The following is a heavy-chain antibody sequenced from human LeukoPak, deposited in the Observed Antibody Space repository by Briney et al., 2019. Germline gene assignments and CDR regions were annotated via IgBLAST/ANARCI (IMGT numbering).Heavy chain of an antibody. J-gene: IGHJ5*02. CDR3: ATSMTTEFFWFDP. CDR1: GGSISSSSYY. V-gene: IGHV4-39*07. Sequence: SETLSLTCTVSGGSISSSSYYWGWIRQPPGEGLEWIGSIYYSGSTYYNPSLKSRVTISVDTSKNQFSLKLSSVTAADTAVYYCATSMTTEFFWFDPWGQGTLVTVSS. D-gene: IGHD4-17*01. CDR2: IYYSGST.